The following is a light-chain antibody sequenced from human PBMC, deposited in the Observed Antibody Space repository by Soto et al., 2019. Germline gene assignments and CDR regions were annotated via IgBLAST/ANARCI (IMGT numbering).Light chain of an antibody. CDR2: DAS. J-gene: IGKJ2*01. CDR1: QTISSNF. CDR3: QQYGSSPPTYT. V-gene: IGKV3-20*01. Sequence: EIVLTQSPGTLSLSPGERATLSCRASQTISSNFLAWYQQKPGQAPRLLIYDASSRATGIPDRFSGSGSGTDFTLTISTLEPDDFAVYYCQQYGSSPPTYTFGQGTKLDIK.